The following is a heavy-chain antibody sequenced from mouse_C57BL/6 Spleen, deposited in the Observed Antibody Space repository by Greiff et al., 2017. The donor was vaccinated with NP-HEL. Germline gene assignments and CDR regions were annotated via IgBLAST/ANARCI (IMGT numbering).Heavy chain of an antibody. CDR2: ISDGGSYT. D-gene: IGHD2-12*01. J-gene: IGHJ3*01. Sequence: DVQLVESGGGLVKPGGSLKLSCAASGFTFSSYAMSWVRQTPEKRLEWVATISDGGSYTYYPDNVKGRFTISRDNAKNNLYLQMSHLKSEDTAMYYCAREGSYYRRAWFAYWGQGTLVTVSA. V-gene: IGHV5-4*01. CDR3: AREGSYYRRAWFAY. CDR1: GFTFSSYA.